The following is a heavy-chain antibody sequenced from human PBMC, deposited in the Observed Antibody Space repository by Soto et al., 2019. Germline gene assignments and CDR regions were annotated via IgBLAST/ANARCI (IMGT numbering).Heavy chain of an antibody. Sequence: PSETLSLTCAVYGGSFSGYYWSWIRQPPGEGLEWIGEINHSGTTNYNPSLKSRLTTSVDTSKNQVFLNLSSVTAADTAVYYCARVGGSAVVPASYYGMDVWGQGTTVTVSS. V-gene: IGHV4-34*01. CDR3: ARVGGSAVVPASYYGMDV. J-gene: IGHJ6*02. CDR2: INHSGTT. CDR1: GGSFSGYY. D-gene: IGHD2-2*01.